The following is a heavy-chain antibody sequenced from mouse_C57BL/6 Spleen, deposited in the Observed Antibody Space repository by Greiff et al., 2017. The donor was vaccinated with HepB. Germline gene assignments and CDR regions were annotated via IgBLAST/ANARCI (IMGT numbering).Heavy chain of an antibody. V-gene: IGHV1-63*01. Sequence: VQLQQSGAELVRPGTSVKMSCKASGYTFTNYWIGWAKQRPGHGLEWIGDIYPGGGYTNYNEKFKGKATLTADKSSSTAYMQFSSLTSEDSAIYYCARGKYDSYYYAMDYWGQGTSVTVSS. CDR3: ARGKYDSYYYAMDY. CDR1: GYTFTNYW. CDR2: IYPGGGYT. J-gene: IGHJ4*01. D-gene: IGHD2-4*01.